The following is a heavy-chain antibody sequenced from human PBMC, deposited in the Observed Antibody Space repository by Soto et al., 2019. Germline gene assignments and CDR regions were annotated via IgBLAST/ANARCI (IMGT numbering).Heavy chain of an antibody. V-gene: IGHV4-31*03. CDR1: DGSISNVGYY. CDR3: AREGQGFNGFEY. J-gene: IGHJ4*02. CDR2: ISHSGSA. Sequence: TLSVTCSFSDGSISNVGYYWTWIRQHPEKGLEWIGYISHSGSAYYNPSLKSRFTLTVDTSKNQFSLILSSATVADTAMYYCAREGQGFNGFEYWGRGTQVTVSS. D-gene: IGHD2-8*01.